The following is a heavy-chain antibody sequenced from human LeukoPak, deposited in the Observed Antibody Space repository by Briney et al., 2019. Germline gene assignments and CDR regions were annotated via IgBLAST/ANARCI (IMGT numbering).Heavy chain of an antibody. D-gene: IGHD4-17*01. CDR3: ASPNGDYVIDY. V-gene: IGHV4-39*01. CDR1: GGSISSSSYY. J-gene: IGHJ4*02. CDR2: IYYSGST. Sequence: SETLSPTCTVSGGSISSSSYYWGWIRQPPGKGLEWIGSIYYSGSTYYNPSLKSRVTISVDTSKNQFSLKLSSVTAADTAVYYCASPNGDYVIDYWGQGTLVTVSS.